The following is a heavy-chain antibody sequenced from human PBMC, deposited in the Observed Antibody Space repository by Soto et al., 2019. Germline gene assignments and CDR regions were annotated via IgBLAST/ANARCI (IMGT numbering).Heavy chain of an antibody. Sequence: GGSLRLSCAASGFTFRNNVLSWVRQAPGKGLDWVSGITGSGRDTYYAGSVKGRFTISRDNSKNMVFLQMNSLRAEDTALYYCAKNGLDNSPSAIDSWGPGTLVTVSS. V-gene: IGHV3-23*01. CDR2: ITGSGRDT. CDR1: GFTFRNNV. D-gene: IGHD2-8*01. CDR3: AKNGLDNSPSAIDS. J-gene: IGHJ4*02.